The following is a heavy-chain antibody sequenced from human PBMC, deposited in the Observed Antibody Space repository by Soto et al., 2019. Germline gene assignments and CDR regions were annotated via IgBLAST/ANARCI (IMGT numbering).Heavy chain of an antibody. J-gene: IGHJ4*02. V-gene: IGHV4-31*02. D-gene: IGHD6-13*01. Sequence: SETLSLTCTVSGGSISSGGYYWSWIRQHPGKGLEWIGYIYYSGSTYSNPSLKSRVTISVDTSKNQFSLKLSSVTAADTAVYYCARELIAAAGTPDYFDYWGQGTLVTVPS. CDR1: GGSISSGGYY. CDR3: ARELIAAAGTPDYFDY. CDR2: IYYSGST.